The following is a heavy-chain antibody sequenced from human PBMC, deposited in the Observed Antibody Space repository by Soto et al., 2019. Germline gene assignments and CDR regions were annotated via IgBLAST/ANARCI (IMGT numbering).Heavy chain of an antibody. Sequence: SETLSLTCTVSGGSISSGGHYWSWIRQHPGKGLEWIGYIYYDGSTYYNPSLKSRVTISLDTSKNQFSLKLSSVTAADTAVYFCARGPYYDFWSGPTGVDYWGQGTLVTVSS. J-gene: IGHJ4*02. CDR1: GGSISSGGHY. CDR3: ARGPYYDFWSGPTGVDY. V-gene: IGHV4-31*03. CDR2: IYYDGST. D-gene: IGHD3-3*01.